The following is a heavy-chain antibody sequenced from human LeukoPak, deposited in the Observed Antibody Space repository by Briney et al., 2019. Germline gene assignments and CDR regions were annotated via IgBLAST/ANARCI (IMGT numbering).Heavy chain of an antibody. Sequence: PSETLSLTCTVSGDSFRSYYWSWIRQPPGKGLEWIGYINYSESTNYNPSLKRRVTISVDMSKNQFSLKLSSVTAADTAVYYCARGESKRYSGYDYYVMDVWGQGTTVTVSS. CDR2: INYSEST. CDR1: GDSFRSYY. CDR3: ARGESKRYSGYDYYVMDV. J-gene: IGHJ6*02. V-gene: IGHV4-59*01. D-gene: IGHD5-12*01.